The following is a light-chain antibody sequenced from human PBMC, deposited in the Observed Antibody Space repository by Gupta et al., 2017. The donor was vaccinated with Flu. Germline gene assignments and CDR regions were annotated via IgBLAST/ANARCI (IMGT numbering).Light chain of an antibody. CDR1: QSVSSY. J-gene: IGKJ3*01. CDR2: DAS. CDR3: QQRSNWS. V-gene: IGKV3-11*01. Sequence: EIVLPQSPATLSLSPGERATLSCRASQSVSSYLAWYQQKPGQAPRLLIYDASNRATGIPARFSGSSSGTDVTLTISSREPEDFAVYYYQQRSNWSFGPGTKVDIK.